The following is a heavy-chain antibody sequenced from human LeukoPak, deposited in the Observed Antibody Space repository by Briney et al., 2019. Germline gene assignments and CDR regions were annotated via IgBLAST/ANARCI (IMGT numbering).Heavy chain of an antibody. V-gene: IGHV1-69*04. D-gene: IGHD1-26*01. CDR2: IIPIFGIA. J-gene: IGHJ3*02. CDR1: GGTFSSYA. CDR3: ARDRLSYDAFDI. Sequence: SVKVSCKASGGTFSSYAISWVRQAPGQGLEWMGRIIPIFGIANYAQKFQGRVTITADKSTSTAYMELSSLRSEDTAVSYCARDRLSYDAFDIWGQGTMVTVSS.